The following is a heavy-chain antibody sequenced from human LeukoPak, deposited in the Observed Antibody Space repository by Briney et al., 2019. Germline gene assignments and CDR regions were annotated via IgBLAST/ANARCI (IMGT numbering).Heavy chain of an antibody. J-gene: IGHJ4*02. Sequence: GESLKISCKGSGYSFSDYWIGWVRQMPGEGLQWMGIIYPGDSDTRYSPSFQGQVTISADKSISTAYLQWSSLKASDTAMYYCATRSGDGYNLPLDYWGQGTLVTVSS. CDR2: IYPGDSDT. V-gene: IGHV5-51*01. D-gene: IGHD5-24*01. CDR1: GYSFSDYW. CDR3: ATRSGDGYNLPLDY.